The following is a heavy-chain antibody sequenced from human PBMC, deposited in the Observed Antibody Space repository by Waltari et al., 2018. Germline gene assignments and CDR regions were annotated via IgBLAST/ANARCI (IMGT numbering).Heavy chain of an antibody. D-gene: IGHD3-16*01. Sequence: EVQLLEYGGGLVQPGGSLRLSCAASGFTFSTYVMNWVRQAPGKGLEWVSSISDGGGIINYADSVKGRFTISRDNSKNTLYLQMNSLRVEDTAVYYCARASGVDYWGQGTLVTISS. V-gene: IGHV3-23*01. CDR1: GFTFSTYV. CDR3: ARASGVDY. J-gene: IGHJ4*02. CDR2: ISDGGGII.